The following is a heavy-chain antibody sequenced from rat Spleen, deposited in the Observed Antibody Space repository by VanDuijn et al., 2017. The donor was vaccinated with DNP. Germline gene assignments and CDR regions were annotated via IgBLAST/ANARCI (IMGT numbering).Heavy chain of an antibody. CDR3: TRRDSSLLLHGFFDY. CDR1: GFVFSDYD. CDR2: ISTNDGST. D-gene: IGHD1-1*01. V-gene: IGHV5-25*01. Sequence: EVHLVESGGGLVQPGRSLKLSCAASGFVFSDYDMAWVRQAPTKGLEWVATISTNDGSTYYRDSVKGRFSISRDNAKSTLYLQMDSLGSEDTATYYCTRRDSSLLLHGFFDYWGQGVMVTVSS. J-gene: IGHJ2*01.